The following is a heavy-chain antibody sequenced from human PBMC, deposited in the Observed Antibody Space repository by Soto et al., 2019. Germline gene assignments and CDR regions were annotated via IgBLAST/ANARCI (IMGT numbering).Heavy chain of an antibody. CDR2: INPNSGGT. J-gene: IGHJ4*02. D-gene: IGHD6-6*01. CDR3: AREYSSSYYLDY. CDR1: GYIFTDYY. Sequence: GASVKVSCKASGYIFTDYYMHWVRQAPGQELGWMGRINPNSGGTNYAQKFQGRVTMTRDTPISTAYTELSSLRSEDTATYYCAREYSSSYYLDYWGQGTLVTVSS. V-gene: IGHV1-2*06.